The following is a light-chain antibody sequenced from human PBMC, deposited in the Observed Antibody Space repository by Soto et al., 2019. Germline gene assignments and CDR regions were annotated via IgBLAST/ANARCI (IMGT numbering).Light chain of an antibody. V-gene: IGLV2-14*01. CDR1: SSDVGGYNY. J-gene: IGLJ2*01. CDR2: EVS. CDR3: SSYTSSTILGV. Sequence: QSALTQPASVSGSPGQSITISCTGTSSDVGGYNYVSWYQQYPGKAPKLMIYEVSNRPSGVSNRFSGSKSGNTASLTISGLQAEDEADYYCSSYTSSTILGVFGGGTKLTFL.